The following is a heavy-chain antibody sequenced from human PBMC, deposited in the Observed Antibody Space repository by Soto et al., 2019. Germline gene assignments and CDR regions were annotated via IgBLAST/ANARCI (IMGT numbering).Heavy chain of an antibody. CDR2: FDPDEAET. CDR3: TTYPGDYNFDH. J-gene: IGHJ5*02. CDR1: GYTLNEVA. Sequence: QVQLVQSGAEVKKPGASVKVSCKVSGYTLNEVAMHWVRQAPGKGLEWLGGFDPDEAETIYAQHFQGRVTMTEDTSTDTFYMELSSLRSEDTALSFCTTYPGDYNFDHWGQESLVTVSS. V-gene: IGHV1-24*01. D-gene: IGHD4-17*01.